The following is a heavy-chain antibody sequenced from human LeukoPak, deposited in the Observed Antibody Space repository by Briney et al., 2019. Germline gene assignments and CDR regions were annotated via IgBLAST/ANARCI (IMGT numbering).Heavy chain of an antibody. V-gene: IGHV1-2*02. D-gene: IGHD5-12*01. Sequence: ASVKVSCKASGYTFTSYDINWVRQAPGQGLEWMGWINPNSGGTNYAQKFQGRVTMTRDTSISTAYMELSRLRSDDTAVYYCARASGYDASTFDYWGQGTLVTVSS. CDR1: GYTFTSYD. J-gene: IGHJ4*02. CDR3: ARASGYDASTFDY. CDR2: INPNSGGT.